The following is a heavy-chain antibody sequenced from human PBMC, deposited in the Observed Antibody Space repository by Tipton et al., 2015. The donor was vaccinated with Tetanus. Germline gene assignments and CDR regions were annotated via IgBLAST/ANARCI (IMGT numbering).Heavy chain of an antibody. CDR1: GFTFSSYS. D-gene: IGHD5-12*01. CDR2: ISSSSSYI. J-gene: IGHJ5*02. CDR3: ARDRSGYDFNWFDP. V-gene: IGHV3-21*01. Sequence: QLVQSGGGLVKPGGSLRLSCAASGFTFSSYSMNWVRQAPGKGLEWVSSISSSSSYIYYADSVKGRFTISRDNAKNSLYLQMNSLRAEDTAVYYCARDRSGYDFNWFDPWGQGTLVTVSS.